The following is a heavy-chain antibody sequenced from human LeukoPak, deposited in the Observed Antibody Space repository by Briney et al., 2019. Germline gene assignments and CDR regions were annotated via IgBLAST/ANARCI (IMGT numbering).Heavy chain of an antibody. Sequence: ASVKVSCKASGYSFTSYGISWVRQAPGQGLEWMGWISAYNGNTNYAQKFQGRVTMTTDTSTSTAYMELRSLRSDDTAVYYCARDGWSSGSREGYYYYGMDVWGQGTTVTVSS. CDR1: GYSFTSYG. J-gene: IGHJ6*02. D-gene: IGHD3-10*01. V-gene: IGHV1-18*01. CDR3: ARDGWSSGSREGYYYYGMDV. CDR2: ISAYNGNT.